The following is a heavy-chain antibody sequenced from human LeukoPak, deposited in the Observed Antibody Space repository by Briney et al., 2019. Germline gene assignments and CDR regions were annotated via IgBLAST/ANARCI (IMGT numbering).Heavy chain of an antibody. CDR2: IWYDGSNK. CDR1: GFTFSSYG. V-gene: IGHV3-33*01. D-gene: IGHD6-13*01. Sequence: QPGRSLRLSCAASGFTFSSYGMHWVRQAPGKGLEWVAVIWYDGSNKYYADSVKGRFTISRDNSKNTLYLQMNSLRAEDTAVYYCARGGQLDPFDYWGQGTLATVSS. CDR3: ARGGQLDPFDY. J-gene: IGHJ4*02.